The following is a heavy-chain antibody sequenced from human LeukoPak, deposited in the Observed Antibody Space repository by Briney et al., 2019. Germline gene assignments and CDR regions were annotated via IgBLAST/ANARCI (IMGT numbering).Heavy chain of an antibody. CDR2: IYYSGST. J-gene: IGHJ4*02. CDR3: ASPTTVTTGIEY. CDR1: GGSISSSSYY. D-gene: IGHD4-17*01. V-gene: IGHV4-39*01. Sequence: PSETLSLTCTVSGGSISSSSYYWGWIRQPPGRGLEWIGSIYYSGSTYHNPSLKSRVTISVDTSKNQFSLKLSSVTAADTAVYYCASPTTVTTGIEYWGQGTLVTVSS.